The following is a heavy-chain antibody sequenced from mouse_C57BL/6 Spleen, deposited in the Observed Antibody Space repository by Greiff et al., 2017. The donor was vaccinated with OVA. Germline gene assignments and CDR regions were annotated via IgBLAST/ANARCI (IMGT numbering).Heavy chain of an antibody. V-gene: IGHV5-6*01. CDR3: ARQGYGSSLSYAMDY. Sequence: ESGGDLVKPGGSLKLSCAASGFTFSSYGMSWVRQTPDKRLEWVATISSGGSYTYYPDSVKGRFTISRDNAKNTLYLQMSSLKSEDTAMYYCARQGYGSSLSYAMDYWGQGTSVTVSS. D-gene: IGHD1-1*01. CDR1: GFTFSSYG. J-gene: IGHJ4*01. CDR2: ISSGGSYT.